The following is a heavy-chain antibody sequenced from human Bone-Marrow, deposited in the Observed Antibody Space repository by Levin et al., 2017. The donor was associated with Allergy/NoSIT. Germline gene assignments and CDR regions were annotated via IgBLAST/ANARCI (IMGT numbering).Heavy chain of an antibody. V-gene: IGHV5-51*01. D-gene: IGHD3-22*01. CDR2: IYPGDSYT. CDR3: AKGSDTSGYYFDC. CDR1: PDSFAKYW. Sequence: GESLKISCKTSPDSFAKYWIGWVRQMPGKGLEWMGIIYPGDSYTRYNPSFQAQVTLPADQSIDTAYLEWSSLRTSDTATYYCAKGSDTSGYYFDCWGQGTLVTVSS. J-gene: IGHJ4*02.